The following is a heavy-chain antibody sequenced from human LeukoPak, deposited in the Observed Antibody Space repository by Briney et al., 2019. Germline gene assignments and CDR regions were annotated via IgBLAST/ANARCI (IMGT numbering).Heavy chain of an antibody. D-gene: IGHD3-22*01. Sequence: GGSLRLSCTASGFSFSGHWMHWARQLPGKGLVWVSRISPTGSTTSYADSVKGRFTVSRNNSKNTLYLQMNSLRAEDTAVYYCAEPEGGYYDIRPDWGQGTLVTVSS. CDR3: AEPEGGYYDIRPD. J-gene: IGHJ4*02. V-gene: IGHV3-74*01. CDR2: ISPTGSTT. CDR1: GFSFSGHW.